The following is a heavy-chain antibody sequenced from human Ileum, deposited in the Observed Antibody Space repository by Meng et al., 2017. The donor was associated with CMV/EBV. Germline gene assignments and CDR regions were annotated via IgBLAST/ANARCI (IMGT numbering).Heavy chain of an antibody. D-gene: IGHD5-12*01. CDR3: VTADHHAIKY. CDR1: GSFSPYT. V-gene: IGHV4-34*01. J-gene: IGHJ4*02. CDR2: INQYGST. Sequence: VQIKKGGAGLLKPSETRSLTCSLGGSFSPYTWSWIRQAPGKGLEWIGEINQYGSTNFNPSVKSRVTISRDTSKNQFSLRLNSVTAADAAVYYCVTADHHAIKYWGQGTLVTVFS.